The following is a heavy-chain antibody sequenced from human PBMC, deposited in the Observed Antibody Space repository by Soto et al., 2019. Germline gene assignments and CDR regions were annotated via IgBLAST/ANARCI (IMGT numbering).Heavy chain of an antibody. CDR1: GFTFSSYS. Sequence: GGSLRLSCAASGFTFSSYSMNWVRQAPGKGLEWVSYISSSSSTIYYADSVKGRFTISRDNAKNSLYLQMNSLRDEDTAVYYCANTGYSSGWYGRRSYYYYGMDVWGQGTTVTVSS. CDR2: ISSSSSTI. V-gene: IGHV3-48*02. CDR3: ANTGYSSGWYGRRSYYYYGMDV. J-gene: IGHJ6*02. D-gene: IGHD6-19*01.